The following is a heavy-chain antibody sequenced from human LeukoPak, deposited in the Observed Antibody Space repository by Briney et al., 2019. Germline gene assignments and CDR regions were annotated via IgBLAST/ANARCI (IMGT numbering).Heavy chain of an antibody. CDR3: ARLPLEYGAGWPTNPYYYYMDV. D-gene: IGHD6-19*01. CDR1: GFTFSNYA. CDR2: IKQDGSDK. J-gene: IGHJ6*03. Sequence: GGSLRLSCAASGFTFSNYAMTWVRQAPGKGLEWVANIKQDGSDKYYVDSVKGRFTISRDNAKNSLYLQMNSLRAEDTAMYYCARLPLEYGAGWPTNPYYYYMDVWGKGTTVTVSS. V-gene: IGHV3-7*01.